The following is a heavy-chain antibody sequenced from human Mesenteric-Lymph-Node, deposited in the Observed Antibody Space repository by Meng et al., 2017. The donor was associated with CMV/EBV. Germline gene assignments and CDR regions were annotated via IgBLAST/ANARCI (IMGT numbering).Heavy chain of an antibody. CDR3: ARDLETIGSGTYYRGLEY. D-gene: IGHD3-10*01. V-gene: IGHV3-11*01. CDR1: FTFSDYY. J-gene: IGHJ4*02. Sequence: FTFSDYYMSWIRQAPGKGLEWVSYISSSGSTIYYADSVKGRFTISRDNAKNSLYLQMNSLRAEDTAVYYCARDLETIGSGTYYRGLEYWGQGTLVTVSS. CDR2: ISSSGSTI.